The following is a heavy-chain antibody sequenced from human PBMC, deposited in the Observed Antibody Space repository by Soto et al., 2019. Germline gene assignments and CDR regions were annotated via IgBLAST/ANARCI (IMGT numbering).Heavy chain of an antibody. V-gene: IGHV1-18*01. Sequence: VKVSCKASGYPFTSYGLSWVRQAPGQGLEWMGWISAYNGNTNYSQKFQGRVTITRDTSASTAYMELSSLRSEDTAVYYCARAWVVVTAPDYWGQGTLVTVSS. D-gene: IGHD2-21*02. CDR3: ARAWVVVTAPDY. J-gene: IGHJ4*02. CDR2: ISAYNGNT. CDR1: GYPFTSYG.